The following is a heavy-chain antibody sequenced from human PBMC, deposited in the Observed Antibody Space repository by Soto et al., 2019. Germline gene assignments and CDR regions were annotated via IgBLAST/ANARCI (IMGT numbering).Heavy chain of an antibody. V-gene: IGHV4-38-2*01. CDR1: GYSISSGYF. D-gene: IGHD3-3*01. Sequence: SETLSLTCAVSGYSISSGYFWGWIRQPPGKGLEWIGSLYHASSTSYSPSLKSRVTISVDTSKNQFSLKLRSVTAADTAVYYCARAKDYDFWGGKVPYGMDVRGQGTTVTVSS. CDR2: LYHASST. J-gene: IGHJ6*01. CDR3: ARAKDYDFWGGKVPYGMDV.